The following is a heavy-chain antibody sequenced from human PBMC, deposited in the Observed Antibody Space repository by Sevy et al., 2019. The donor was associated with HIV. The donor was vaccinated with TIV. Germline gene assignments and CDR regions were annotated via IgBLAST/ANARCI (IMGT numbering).Heavy chain of an antibody. CDR2: INIDGSEK. J-gene: IGHJ5*02. D-gene: IGHD2-15*01. CDR3: ARAQIMCVGNDCSPGWFDP. Sequence: GGSLRLSCAASGFPFSNYWMSWVRQAPGKGLEWVANINIDGSEKNYVENVKGRSIISRDKAKNSLYLQMNSLTVEDTAIYYSARAQIMCVGNDCSPGWFDPWGPGTLVTVSS. CDR1: GFPFSNYW. V-gene: IGHV3-7*01.